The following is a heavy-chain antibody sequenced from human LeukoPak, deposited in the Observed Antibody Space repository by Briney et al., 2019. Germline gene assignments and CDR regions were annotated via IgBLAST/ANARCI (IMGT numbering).Heavy chain of an antibody. V-gene: IGHV4-39*02. Sequence: SETLSLTCTVSGGSISSSTYYWGWIRQPPGKGLEWIGNIYYSGVTYYNPSLKSRFTIYVDTSKNQFSLRLRSVTAADTAVYYCARDYGDFWFDPWGQGTLVTVSS. CDR2: IYYSGVT. CDR3: ARDYGDFWFDP. D-gene: IGHD4-17*01. J-gene: IGHJ5*02. CDR1: GGSISSSTYY.